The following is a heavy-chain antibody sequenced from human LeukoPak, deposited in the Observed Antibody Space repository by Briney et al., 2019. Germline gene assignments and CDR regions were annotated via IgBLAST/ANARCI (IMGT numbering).Heavy chain of an antibody. CDR2: IIPILGIA. V-gene: IGHV1-69*04. D-gene: IGHD1-26*01. CDR3: ATDPGIVGATSTFDY. J-gene: IGHJ4*02. Sequence: SVKVSCKASGGTFSSYAISWVRQAPGQGLEWMGRIIPILGIANYAQKFQGRVTITADKSTSTAYMELSSLRSEDTAVYYCATDPGIVGATSTFDYWGQGTLVTVSS. CDR1: GGTFSSYA.